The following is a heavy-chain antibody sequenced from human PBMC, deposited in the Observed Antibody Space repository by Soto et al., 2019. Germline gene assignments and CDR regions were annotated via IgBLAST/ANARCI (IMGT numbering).Heavy chain of an antibody. CDR3: SRRFPDPRNNWKFYY. J-gene: IGHJ4*01. D-gene: IGHD1-20*01. Sequence: GGSLRLSCTSSGFTSGDYAMTWVRQAPGKGLEWVGLIRSRGYSGTTEYAASVEGRFSISRDASKNTGFLQMNNLKIEVTGVYYCSRRFPDPRNNWKFYYWGDGTPVTVS. V-gene: IGHV3-49*04. CDR1: GFTSGDYA. CDR2: IRSRGYSGTT.